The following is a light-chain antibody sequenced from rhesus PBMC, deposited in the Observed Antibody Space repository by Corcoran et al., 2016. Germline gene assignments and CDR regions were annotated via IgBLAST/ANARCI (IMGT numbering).Light chain of an antibody. CDR3: PQYSYWPHLT. CDR1: QSVSSS. Sequence: EIVLTQSPATLSLSPGERVTLSCRASQSVSSSLAWYQQKPGQAPRLLIYDASSRATGIPDRFSGSGSGTDFTLTSSSLEPEDVGVYYCPQYSYWPHLTFGGGTKVELK. CDR2: DAS. J-gene: IGKJ4*01. V-gene: IGKV3-35*01.